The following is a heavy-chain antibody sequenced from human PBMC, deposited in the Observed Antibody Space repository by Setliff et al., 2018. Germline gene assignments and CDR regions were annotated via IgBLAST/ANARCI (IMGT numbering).Heavy chain of an antibody. CDR2: ITRSGSTI. CDR1: GFTFSDYY. D-gene: IGHD2-15*01. V-gene: IGHV3-11*04. Sequence: PGGSLRLSCVASGFTFSDYYMSWIRQAPGKGLEWVSYITRSGSTIYAADSVRVRFTISRDNAKNSLYLQMNSLRAEDTAVYYCARDLVKDIVVVVWYFDLWGRGTLVTVSS. CDR3: ARDLVKDIVVVVWYFDL. J-gene: IGHJ2*01.